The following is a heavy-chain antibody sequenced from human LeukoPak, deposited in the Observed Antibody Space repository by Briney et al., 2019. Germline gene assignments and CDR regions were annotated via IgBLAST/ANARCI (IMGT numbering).Heavy chain of an antibody. CDR2: ISGSGTYI. J-gene: IGHJ4*02. CDR1: GFTISSYG. V-gene: IGHV3-21*01. Sequence: GGSLRLSCAASGFTISSYGMNWVRQAPGKGLEWVSSISGSGTYIFYADSLKGRFTISRDTAKNSLYLQMNSLRAEGTAVYYCARDHHSGSGRSFDYWGQGTLVTVSS. CDR3: ARDHHSGSGRSFDY. D-gene: IGHD3-10*01.